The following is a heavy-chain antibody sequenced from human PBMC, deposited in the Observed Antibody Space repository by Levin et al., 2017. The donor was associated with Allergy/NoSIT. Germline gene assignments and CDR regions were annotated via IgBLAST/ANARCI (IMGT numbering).Heavy chain of an antibody. CDR1: GGSIRSGSYY. D-gene: IGHD3-10*01. J-gene: IGHJ4*02. CDR3: ARAEVGSEH. Sequence: SQTLSLTCTVSGGSIRSGSYYWSWIRQPAAKGLEWIGRIYSSGSANYNPSLKSRVTISVDTSKNQFSLKLSSVTAAATAVYYCARAEVGSEHWGQGTLVTVSS. CDR2: IYSSGSA. V-gene: IGHV4-61*02.